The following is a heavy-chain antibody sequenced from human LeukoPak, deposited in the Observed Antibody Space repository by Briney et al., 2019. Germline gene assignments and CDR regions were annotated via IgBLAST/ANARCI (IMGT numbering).Heavy chain of an antibody. CDR3: TREIAVIPAASLRY. D-gene: IGHD2-2*01. CDR2: IKFDGSLT. CDR1: GFTFSNYW. Sequence: GGSLRLSCAASGFTFSNYWMHWGRHARGKGRVWVSRIKFDGSLTHYADSVRGRFTISRDNAKNTLYLQMNSLSAEDSAIYYCTREIAVIPAASLRYWGQGTLVTVSS. V-gene: IGHV3-74*01. J-gene: IGHJ4*02.